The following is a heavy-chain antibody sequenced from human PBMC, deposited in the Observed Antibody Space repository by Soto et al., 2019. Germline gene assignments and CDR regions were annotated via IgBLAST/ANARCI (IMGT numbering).Heavy chain of an antibody. Sequence: PGGSLRLSCAASGFTFSSYWMSWVRQAPGKGLEWAANIKQDGSEKYYVDSVKGRFTISRDNAKNSLYLQMNSLRAEDTAVYYCAREGGYYYDSSGSWFDPWGQGTLVTVSS. CDR1: GFTFSSYW. CDR2: IKQDGSEK. V-gene: IGHV3-7*01. J-gene: IGHJ5*02. CDR3: AREGGYYYDSSGSWFDP. D-gene: IGHD3-22*01.